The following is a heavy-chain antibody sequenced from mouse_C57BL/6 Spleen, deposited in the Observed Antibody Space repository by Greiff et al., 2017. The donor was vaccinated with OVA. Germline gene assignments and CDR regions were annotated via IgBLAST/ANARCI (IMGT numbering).Heavy chain of an antibody. CDR1: GYTFTSYW. D-gene: IGHD3-3*01. V-gene: IGHV1-52*01. Sequence: QVQLQQPGAELVRPGSSVKLSCKASGYTFTSYWMHWVKQRPIQGLEWIGNIDPSDSETHYNQKFKDKATLTVDKSSSTAYMQLSSLTSEDSAVYYCARSPSFLGSFDVWGTGTTVTVSS. J-gene: IGHJ1*03. CDR2: IDPSDSET. CDR3: ARSPSFLGSFDV.